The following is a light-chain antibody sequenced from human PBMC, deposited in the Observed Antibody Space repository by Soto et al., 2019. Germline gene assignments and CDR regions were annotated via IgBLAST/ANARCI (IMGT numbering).Light chain of an antibody. Sequence: EIGLTQSPATLSLSIEDRVTLTCRASQSVTSYLAWYQQKPGQAPRLLIYDASNTATGIPARFSGSGSGTDFTLTISSLEPEDFAVYYCQQRYNWPLTFGEGTKLDIK. V-gene: IGKV3-11*01. CDR3: QQRYNWPLT. CDR2: DAS. CDR1: QSVTSY. J-gene: IGKJ4*01.